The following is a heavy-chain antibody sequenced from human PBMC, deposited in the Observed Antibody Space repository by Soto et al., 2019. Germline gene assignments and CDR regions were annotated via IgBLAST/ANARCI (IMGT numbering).Heavy chain of an antibody. CDR3: GRGVFGLGGLALSTPPIDS. D-gene: IGHD3-16*01. Sequence: PSETLSLTCTVSGGSISSYYWSWIRQPPGKGLEWIGYIYYSGSTNYNPSLKSRVTISVDTSKNQFSLKLSSVTAADTAGYYCGRGVFGLGGLALSTPPIDSWGRGPLVTVSS. J-gene: IGHJ5*01. CDR2: IYYSGST. CDR1: GGSISSYY. V-gene: IGHV4-59*01.